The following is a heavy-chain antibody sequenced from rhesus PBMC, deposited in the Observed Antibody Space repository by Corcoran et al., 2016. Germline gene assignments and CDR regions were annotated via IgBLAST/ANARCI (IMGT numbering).Heavy chain of an antibody. D-gene: IGHD2-15*01. CDR2: INPYNGNT. V-gene: IGHV1S2*01. Sequence: QVQLVQSGAEVKKPGSSVKVSCKASGYTFTDYSMHWVRQATRHGLEWMEWINPYNGNTKCTQKFQGRGTMTRDKSTSTAYRELSSLRSEDTAVYYCARDPLNIVVVLTAPPNGFEFWGQGALVTVSS. CDR3: ARDPLNIVVVLTAPPNGFEF. CDR1: GYTFTDYS. J-gene: IGHJ1*01.